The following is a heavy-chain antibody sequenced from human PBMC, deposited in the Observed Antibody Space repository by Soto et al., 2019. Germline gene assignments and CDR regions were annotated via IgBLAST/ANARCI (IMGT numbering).Heavy chain of an antibody. Sequence: QVQLVESGGGVVQPGRSLRLSCAASGFTFSSYGMHWVRQAPGKGLEWVAVMWYDGSNKYYADSVKGRFTISRDNSKNTLYLQMNSPRAEDTAVYYCARWGIAAGDYWGQGTLVTVSS. CDR1: GFTFSSYG. CDR2: MWYDGSNK. V-gene: IGHV3-33*01. CDR3: ARWGIAAGDY. J-gene: IGHJ4*02. D-gene: IGHD6-13*01.